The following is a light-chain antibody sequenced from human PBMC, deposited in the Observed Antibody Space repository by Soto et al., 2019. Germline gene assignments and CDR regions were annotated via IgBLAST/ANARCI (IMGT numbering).Light chain of an antibody. CDR2: AAS. V-gene: IGKV1-39*01. J-gene: IGKJ1*01. Sequence: DIQSTQSPSTLSASVGDRVTITCRASQSIRSYLNWYQQKQGKAPKTXIYAASSLQSGVPSMFSGSGAGTDCTRTISSLQPEDVATYYCQQSYSTTWTFGQGTKVEIK. CDR1: QSIRSY. CDR3: QQSYSTTWT.